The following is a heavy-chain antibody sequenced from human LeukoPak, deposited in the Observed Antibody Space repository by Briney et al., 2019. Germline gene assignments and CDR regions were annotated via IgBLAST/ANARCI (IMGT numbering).Heavy chain of an antibody. V-gene: IGHV4-59*01. CDR2: IYYSGST. CDR1: GGSISSYY. CDR3: ARVQAVAGKKYFQH. D-gene: IGHD6-19*01. Sequence: SETLSLTCTVSGGSISSYYWSWIRQPPGKGLEWIGYIYYSGSTNYNPSLKSRVTISVDTSKNQFSLKPSSVTAADTAVYYCARVQAVAGKKYFQHWGQGTLVTVSS. J-gene: IGHJ1*01.